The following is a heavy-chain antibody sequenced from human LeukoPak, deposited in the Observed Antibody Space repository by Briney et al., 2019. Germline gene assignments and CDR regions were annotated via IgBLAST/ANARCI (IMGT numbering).Heavy chain of an antibody. CDR3: ARESSSWYYYYMDV. Sequence: SETLSLTCTVSGGSISSYDWRWIRQPAGEGLEWVGRIYTSGSTNYNPSLKSRVTMSVDTSKNQFSLKLSSVTAADTAVYYCARESSSWYYYYMDVWGKGTTVTVSS. CDR1: GGSISSYD. D-gene: IGHD6-13*01. J-gene: IGHJ6*03. CDR2: IYTSGST. V-gene: IGHV4-4*07.